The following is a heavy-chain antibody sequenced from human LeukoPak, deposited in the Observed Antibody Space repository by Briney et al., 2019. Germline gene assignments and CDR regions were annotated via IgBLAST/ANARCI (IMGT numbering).Heavy chain of an antibody. V-gene: IGHV4-59*11. CDR2: IYTGGTT. D-gene: IGHD6-19*01. CDR1: GGSTSSHF. Sequence: SQTLSLTCTVSGGSTSSHFWSWIRHPPGKGLEWIGNIYTGGTTNYNPSLKSGVTISIDTSKNQLSLHLASVTAADTAVYYCTKATKWLAFDDWGRGTLVTVSS. J-gene: IGHJ4*02. CDR3: TKATKWLAFDD.